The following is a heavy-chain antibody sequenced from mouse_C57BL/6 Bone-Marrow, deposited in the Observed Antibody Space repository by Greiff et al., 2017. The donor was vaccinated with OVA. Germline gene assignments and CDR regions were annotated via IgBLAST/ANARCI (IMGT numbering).Heavy chain of an antibody. CDR1: GFTFSDYG. V-gene: IGHV5-17*01. J-gene: IGHJ4*01. CDR2: ISSGSSTI. CDR3: AMPYYYAMDY. Sequence: EVKLVESGGGLVKPGGSLKLSCAASGFTFSDYGMHWVRQAPEKGLEWVAYISSGSSTIYYADTVKGRFTITRDNAKNTLFLQMTSLRSEDTAMYYCAMPYYYAMDYWGQGTSVTVSS.